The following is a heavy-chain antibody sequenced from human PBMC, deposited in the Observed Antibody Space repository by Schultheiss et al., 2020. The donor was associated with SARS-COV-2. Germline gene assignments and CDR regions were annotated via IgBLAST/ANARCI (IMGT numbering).Heavy chain of an antibody. CDR1: GFTFSSYW. D-gene: IGHD3-3*01. CDR3: AKDQDDFWSGYYALDY. J-gene: IGHJ4*02. V-gene: IGHV3-74*01. CDR2: INSDGSST. Sequence: GGSLRLSCAASGFTFSSYWMHWVRQAPGKGLVWVSRINSDGSSTSYADSVKGRFTISRDNAKNTLYLQMNSLRAGDTAVYYCAKDQDDFWSGYYALDYWGQGTLVTVSS.